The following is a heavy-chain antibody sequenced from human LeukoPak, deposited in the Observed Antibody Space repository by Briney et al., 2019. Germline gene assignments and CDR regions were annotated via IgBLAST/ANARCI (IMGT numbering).Heavy chain of an antibody. V-gene: IGHV1-2*02. CDR3: ARDYLFSPGYPVLYFYY. CDR1: GFTFSGSY. CDR2: INPNSGGT. Sequence: GASVKVSCKASGFTFSGSYMHWVRQAPGQGLEWMGWINPNSGGTNYAQKFQGRVTMTRDTSISTAYMELSRLRSDDTAVYYCARDYLFSPGYPVLYFYYWGQGTLVTVSS. J-gene: IGHJ4*02. D-gene: IGHD1-1*01.